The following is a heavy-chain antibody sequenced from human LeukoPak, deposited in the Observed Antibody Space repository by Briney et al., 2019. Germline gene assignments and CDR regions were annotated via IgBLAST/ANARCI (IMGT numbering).Heavy chain of an antibody. CDR2: IRYDGSNK. CDR3: AKGNYISGWYWNMDV. J-gene: IGHJ6*03. D-gene: IGHD6-19*01. CDR1: GFTFSTYG. V-gene: IGHV3-30*02. Sequence: GGSLRLSCAASGFTFSTYGIHWVRQAPGKGLEWVAFIRYDGSNKYYADSVKGRFTISRDNSKNTLYLQMNSLRAEDTAIYYCAKGNYISGWYWNMDVWGKGTTVTISS.